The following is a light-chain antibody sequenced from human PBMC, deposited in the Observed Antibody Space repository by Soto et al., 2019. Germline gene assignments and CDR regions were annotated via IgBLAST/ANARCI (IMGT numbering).Light chain of an antibody. J-gene: IGKJ2*01. Sequence: DIQMTQSPSFLSASVGDRVTITCRASQSISTYLNWYQQKPGKAPNLLIYSASSLQSGVPSRFSGSGSGTDFILTISSLQPEDFATYYCQQSHSTTPYTFGQGTKLEIE. CDR2: SAS. CDR3: QQSHSTTPYT. CDR1: QSISTY. V-gene: IGKV1-39*01.